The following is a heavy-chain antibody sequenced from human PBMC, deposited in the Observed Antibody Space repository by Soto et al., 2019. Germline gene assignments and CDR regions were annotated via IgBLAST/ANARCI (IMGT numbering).Heavy chain of an antibody. CDR1: GGSISSSSYY. Sequence: PSETLSLTCTVSGGSISSSSYYWGWIRQPPGKGLEWIGSIYYSGSTYYNPSLKSRVTISVDTSKNQFSLKLSSVTAADTAVYYCARHVRDREWLRSYNWFDPWGQGTLVTVSS. J-gene: IGHJ5*02. D-gene: IGHD5-12*01. CDR3: ARHVRDREWLRSYNWFDP. V-gene: IGHV4-39*01. CDR2: IYYSGST.